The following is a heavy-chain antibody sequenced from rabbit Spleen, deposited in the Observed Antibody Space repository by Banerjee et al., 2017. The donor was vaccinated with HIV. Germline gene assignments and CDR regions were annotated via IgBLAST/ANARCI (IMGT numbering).Heavy chain of an antibody. D-gene: IGHD1-1*01. CDR1: GFDFSNYG. V-gene: IGHV1S47*01. CDR3: ARGQDGSGITAYEL. J-gene: IGHJ3*01. Sequence: QEQLVESGGGLVQPGGSLKLSCKASGFDFSNYGVSWVRQAPGKGLEWIGYIEPIFGNTYYANWVNGRFTISSHNAQNTLYLQLSSLTAADTATYFCARGQDGSGITAYELWGQGTLVTVS. CDR2: IEPIFGNT.